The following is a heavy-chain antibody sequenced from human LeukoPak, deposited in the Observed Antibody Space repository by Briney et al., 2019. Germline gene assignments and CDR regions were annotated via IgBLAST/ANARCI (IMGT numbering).Heavy chain of an antibody. CDR3: AREKCSSASCYSTVDY. D-gene: IGHD2-15*01. Sequence: PGGSLRLSCATSGFTFSRCAMYWVRQAPGKGLEWVALISDDGSNKYYVDSVGRFTISRDNSKNTVYLQMNSLRVEDTAMYYCAREKCSSASCYSTVDYWGQGTLVTVSS. J-gene: IGHJ4*02. CDR1: GFTFSRCA. CDR2: ISDDGSNK. V-gene: IGHV3-30-3*01.